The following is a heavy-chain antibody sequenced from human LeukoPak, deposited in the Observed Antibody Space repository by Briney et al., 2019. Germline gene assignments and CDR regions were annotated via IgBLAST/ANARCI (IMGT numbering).Heavy chain of an antibody. CDR3: ARVHEGVLDN. Sequence: GGTLRLSCAGSGFTFSSFWMSWVRQAPGKGPEWVANIKQDGRDKNYVDSVKGRFTISRDNSKNALYLQMNSLRAEDTAVYYCARVHEGVLDNWGQGTLVTVSS. D-gene: IGHD3-10*01. CDR2: IKQDGRDK. V-gene: IGHV3-7*01. CDR1: GFTFSSFW. J-gene: IGHJ4*02.